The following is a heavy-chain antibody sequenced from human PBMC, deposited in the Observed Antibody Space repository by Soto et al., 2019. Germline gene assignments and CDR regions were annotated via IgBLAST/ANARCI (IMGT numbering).Heavy chain of an antibody. CDR2: MNPTSGNT. V-gene: IGHV1-8*01. CDR3: ARTGFADLLYSLDY. D-gene: IGHD3-10*01. J-gene: IGHJ4*02. CDR1: GYTFTSYD. Sequence: QVQLVQSGAEVKKPGASVKVSCKASGYTFTSYDINWLRHATGQALEWMGWMNPTSGNTGYAQKFQGRDTMTRNTSISTAYMELSSLRSEDTAVYYCARTGFADLLYSLDYWGQGTLVTVSS.